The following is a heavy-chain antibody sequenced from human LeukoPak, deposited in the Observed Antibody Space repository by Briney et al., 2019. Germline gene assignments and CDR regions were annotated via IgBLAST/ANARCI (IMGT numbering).Heavy chain of an antibody. CDR3: AGITMVRETI. CDR1: GGSFSGYY. CDR2: INHSGST. Sequence: SETLSPTRAVYGGSFSGYYWSWIRQPPGKGLEWIGEINHSGSTNYNPSLKSRVTISVDTSKNQFSLKLSSVTAADTAVYYCAGITMVRETIWGQGTLVTVSS. D-gene: IGHD3-10*01. V-gene: IGHV4-34*01. J-gene: IGHJ4*02.